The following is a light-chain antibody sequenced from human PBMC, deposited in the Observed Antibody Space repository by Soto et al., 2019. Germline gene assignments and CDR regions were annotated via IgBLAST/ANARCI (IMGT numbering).Light chain of an antibody. CDR3: QQYGSSPR. V-gene: IGKV3-20*01. Sequence: EIVLTQSPGTLSLSPWERATLSCRASQSVSNNYFAWYQQKPGQAPRLLFYGASSRATGIPDRFSGSGSGTDFTLTISSLEPEDCAVYYCQQYGSSPRFGQGTKVDIK. CDR1: QSVSNNY. J-gene: IGKJ1*01. CDR2: GAS.